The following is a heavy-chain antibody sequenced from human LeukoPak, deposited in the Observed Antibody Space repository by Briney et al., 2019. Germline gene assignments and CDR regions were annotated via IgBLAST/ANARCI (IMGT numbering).Heavy chain of an antibody. CDR2: TYYRSTWYN. V-gene: IGHV6-1*01. Sequence: SQTLSLTCAISGDSVSSNSVTWNWIRQSPSRGLGWLGRTYYRSTWYNDYAVSVRGRVTVNPDTSKNQFSLHLNSVTPEDTAVYYCARRLTQYDCFDPWGQGILVTVSS. CDR1: GDSVSSNSVT. D-gene: IGHD2-2*01. CDR3: ARRLTQYDCFDP. J-gene: IGHJ5*02.